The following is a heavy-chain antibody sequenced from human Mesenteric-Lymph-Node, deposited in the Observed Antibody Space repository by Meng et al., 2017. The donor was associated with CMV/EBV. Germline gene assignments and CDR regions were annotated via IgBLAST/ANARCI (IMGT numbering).Heavy chain of an antibody. CDR3: AKGYLGGVYYGMDV. D-gene: IGHD3-16*01. CDR2: IRYDGSNK. CDR1: GFTFSSFG. Sequence: GGSLSSCAASGFTFSSFGMQWVRQAPGKGLEWVAFIRYDGSNKYYADSVKGRFTISRDNSKNTLYLQMNSLRPEDTAVYYCAKGYLGGVYYGMDVWGQGTTVTVSS. V-gene: IGHV3-30*02. J-gene: IGHJ6*02.